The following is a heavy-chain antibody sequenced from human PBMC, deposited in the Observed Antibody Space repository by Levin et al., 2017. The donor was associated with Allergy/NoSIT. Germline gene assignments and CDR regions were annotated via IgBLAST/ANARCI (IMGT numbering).Heavy chain of an antibody. CDR1: GGTFSSYA. D-gene: IGHD4-17*01. CDR3: ASPYGDLRGTTTTTVWTLNYYGMDG. V-gene: IGHV1-69*06. CDR2: IIPIFGTA. J-gene: IGHJ6*02. Sequence: SVKVSCKASGGTFSSYAISWVRQAPGQGLEWMGGIIPIFGTANYAQKFQGRVTITADKSTSTAYMELSSLRSEDTAVYYCASPYGDLRGTTTTTVWTLNYYGMDGWGQGTTVTVSS.